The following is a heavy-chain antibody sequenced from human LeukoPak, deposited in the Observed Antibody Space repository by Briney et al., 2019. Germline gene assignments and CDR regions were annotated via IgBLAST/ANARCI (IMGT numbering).Heavy chain of an antibody. CDR2: IWYDGSNK. V-gene: IGHV3-33*06. CDR1: GFTFSSYG. D-gene: IGHD5-12*01. J-gene: IGHJ6*03. CDR3: AKDNALRIYYMDV. Sequence: PGRSLRLSCAASGFTFSSYGMRWVRQAPGKGLEWVAVIWYDGSNKYYADSVKGRFTIYRDNSKNTLYLQMNSLRAEDTAVDYCAKDNALRIYYMDVWGKGTTVTVSS.